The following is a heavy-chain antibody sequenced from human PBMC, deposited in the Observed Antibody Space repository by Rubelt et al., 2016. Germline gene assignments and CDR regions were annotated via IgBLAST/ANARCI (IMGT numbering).Heavy chain of an antibody. V-gene: IGHV3-30*04. Sequence: QVQLVESGGGVVQPGRSLRLSCAASGFTFSSYAMHWVRQAPGKGLEWVAVISYDGSNKYYADSVKCRFTISRDNSNNTLYLQRNSLRAEDTAVYYCARRQLWSFLFDYWGQGTLVTVSS. CDR2: ISYDGSNK. D-gene: IGHD5-18*01. J-gene: IGHJ4*02. CDR3: ARRQLWSFLFDY. CDR1: GFTFSSYA.